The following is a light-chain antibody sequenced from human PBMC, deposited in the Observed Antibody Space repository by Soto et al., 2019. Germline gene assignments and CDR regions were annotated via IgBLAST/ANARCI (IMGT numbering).Light chain of an antibody. J-gene: IGKJ5*01. CDR3: QQRSNWIT. V-gene: IGKV3-11*01. CDR2: DAS. CDR1: QSVSSY. Sequence: EIVLTQSPATLSLSPWERATLSCRASQSVSSYLAWYQQKPGQAPRLLIYDASNRATGIPVRFSGSGSGTDFTLTISSLEPEDFAVYSCQQRSNWITFGQGTRLEIK.